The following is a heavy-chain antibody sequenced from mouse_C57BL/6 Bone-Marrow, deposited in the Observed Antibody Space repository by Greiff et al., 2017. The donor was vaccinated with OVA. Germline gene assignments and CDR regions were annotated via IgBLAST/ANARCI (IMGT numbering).Heavy chain of an antibody. Sequence: EVQLQQSGPELVKPGASVKISCKASGYTFTDYYMNWVKQSHGKSLEWIGDINPNNGGTSYNQKFKGKATLTVDKSSSTAYMELRSLTSEDSAVYYCAREGLSRYWCQGTTLTVSS. CDR2: INPNNGGT. CDR3: AREGLSRY. J-gene: IGHJ2*01. D-gene: IGHD3-1*01. V-gene: IGHV1-26*01. CDR1: GYTFTDYY.